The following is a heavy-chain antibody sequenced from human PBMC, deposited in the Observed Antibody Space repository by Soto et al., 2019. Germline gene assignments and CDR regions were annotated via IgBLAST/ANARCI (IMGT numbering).Heavy chain of an antibody. CDR1: GGSLSGYY. Sequence: LSLTCAVYGGSLSGYYWTWIRQPPGKGLEWIGEINHSGSTNYKPSLKSRVTISVDTSKNQFSLKLSSVTATDTAVYYCARGDLSHYYWGQGTLVTVSS. V-gene: IGHV4-34*01. CDR3: ARGDLSHYY. CDR2: INHSGST. J-gene: IGHJ4*02.